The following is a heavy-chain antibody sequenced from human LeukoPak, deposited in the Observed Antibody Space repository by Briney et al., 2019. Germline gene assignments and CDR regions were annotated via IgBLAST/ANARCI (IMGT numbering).Heavy chain of an antibody. J-gene: IGHJ4*02. D-gene: IGHD6-13*01. V-gene: IGHV3-9*01. CDR3: VKDRAYDSSWLFDY. CDR2: IGWSSGTI. CDR1: GFTFDDYA. Sequence: GGSLRLSCAASGFTFDDYAMHWVRQPPGKGLEWVSGIGWSSGTIGYADSVKGRFTTSRDNAKNSLYLQMNSLRAEARALYYCVKDRAYDSSWLFDYWGQGTLVTVSS.